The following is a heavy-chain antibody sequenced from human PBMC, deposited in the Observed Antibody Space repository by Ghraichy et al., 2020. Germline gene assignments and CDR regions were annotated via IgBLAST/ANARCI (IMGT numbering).Heavy chain of an antibody. Sequence: SGPTLVKPTQTLTLTCTFSGFSLSTSGMCVSWIRQPPGKALEWLARIDWDDDKYYSTSLKTRLTISKDTSKNQVVLTMTNMDPVDTATYYCARLWMGATPYYYGMDVWGQGTTVTVSS. CDR1: GFSLSTSGMC. CDR2: IDWDDDK. V-gene: IGHV2-70*11. CDR3: ARLWMGATPYYYGMDV. J-gene: IGHJ6*02. D-gene: IGHD1-26*01.